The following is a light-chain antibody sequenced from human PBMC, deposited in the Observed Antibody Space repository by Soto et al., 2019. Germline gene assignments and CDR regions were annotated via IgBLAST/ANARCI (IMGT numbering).Light chain of an antibody. V-gene: IGKV1-9*01. CDR1: QDISHY. Sequence: DIQLTQSPSFLSASVGDRVIITCRASQDISHYLAWYQQKPGKAPKVLIYAASTLQSRVPSRFSGSGSGTDFTLTISSLQPDDVATYFCQQLNTYPRKFGQGNKVDIK. CDR3: QQLNTYPRK. J-gene: IGKJ1*01. CDR2: AAS.